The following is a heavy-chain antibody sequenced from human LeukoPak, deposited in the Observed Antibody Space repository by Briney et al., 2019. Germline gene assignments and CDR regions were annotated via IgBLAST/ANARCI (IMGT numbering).Heavy chain of an antibody. J-gene: IGHJ4*02. V-gene: IGHV1-18*01. CDR2: ISAYNDNT. CDR1: GYTFRDFY. Sequence: GASVKVSCKASGYTFRDFYVHWVRQAPGHGLEWMGWISAYNDNTNYTRNFEEGHAITTDTSTTTAYMERRSLRSDGTAVYYCARGHLEYQLLYLIDYWGLGTLVTASS. D-gene: IGHD2-2*02. CDR3: ARGHLEYQLLYLIDY.